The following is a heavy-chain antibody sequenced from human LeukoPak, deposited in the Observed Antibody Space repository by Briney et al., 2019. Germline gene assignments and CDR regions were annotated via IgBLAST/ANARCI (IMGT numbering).Heavy chain of an antibody. Sequence: PGGSLRLSFAAPGFTFRSFRMNWVRPAPGKGLEWGPSISSSSSYIYYADSVKGRFTISRDNAKNSLYLQMNSLRAEDTAVYYCARDPYDYGDSGEYYWGQGTLVTVSS. CDR2: ISSSSSYI. CDR3: ARDPYDYGDSGEYY. D-gene: IGHD4-17*01. CDR1: GFTFRSFR. V-gene: IGHV3-21*01. J-gene: IGHJ4*02.